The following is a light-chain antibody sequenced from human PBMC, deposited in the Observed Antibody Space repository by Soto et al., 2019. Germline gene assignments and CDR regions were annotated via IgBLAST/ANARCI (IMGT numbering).Light chain of an antibody. J-gene: IGLJ1*01. CDR1: SSDVGGFFY. CDR3: SSYTTSSTRV. CDR2: EVN. V-gene: IGLV2-14*01. Sequence: QSALTQPASVSGSPCQSITVSCTVTSSDVGGFFYVSWYQHHPGKAPKVIIYEVNNRPSGVSDRFSGSQSGNTASLTISGLQAEDEADYYCSSYTTSSTRVFGTGTKVTVL.